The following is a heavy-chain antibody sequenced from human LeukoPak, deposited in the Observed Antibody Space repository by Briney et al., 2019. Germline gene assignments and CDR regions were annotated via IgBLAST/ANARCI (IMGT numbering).Heavy chain of an antibody. CDR3: PSGHSSSWAADY. CDR1: GGSISSYY. Sequence: SETLSLTCTVSGGSISSYYWSWIRQPAGKGLEWVGRIYTSGSTNYNPSLKSRVTMSVDTSKNQFSLKLSSVTAADTAVYYCPSGHSSSWAADYWGQGTLVTVSS. V-gene: IGHV4-4*07. CDR2: IYTSGST. J-gene: IGHJ4*02. D-gene: IGHD6-13*01.